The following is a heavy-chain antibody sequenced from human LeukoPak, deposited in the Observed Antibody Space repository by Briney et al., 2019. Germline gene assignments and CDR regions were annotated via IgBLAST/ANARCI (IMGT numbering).Heavy chain of an antibody. D-gene: IGHD2-21*01. CDR3: ARHRNVATLQCASDI. J-gene: IGHJ3*02. V-gene: IGHV4-39*01. Sequence: SETLSLTCTVSGGSIYSTSYYWGWIRQPPGKGLEWIGSVYYSGTTFYNPSLKSRVTMSVDTSSNKFSLRLSSVTAADTAVYYCARHRNVATLQCASDIWGQGTMVTVSS. CDR2: VYYSGTT. CDR1: GGSIYSTSYY.